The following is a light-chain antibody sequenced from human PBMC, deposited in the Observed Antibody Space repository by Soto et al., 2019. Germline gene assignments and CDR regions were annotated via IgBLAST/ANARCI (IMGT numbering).Light chain of an antibody. V-gene: IGLV1-40*01. CDR2: GNS. Sequence: QSVLTQPPSVSGAPGQRVTISCTGSSSNIGAGYDVHWYQQLPGTAPKLLIYGNSNRPSGVPDRFSGYKSGTSASLAITGLQAEDEADYCCQCYDSSLSGYVVFGGGTKLTVL. J-gene: IGLJ2*01. CDR3: QCYDSSLSGYVV. CDR1: SSNIGAGYD.